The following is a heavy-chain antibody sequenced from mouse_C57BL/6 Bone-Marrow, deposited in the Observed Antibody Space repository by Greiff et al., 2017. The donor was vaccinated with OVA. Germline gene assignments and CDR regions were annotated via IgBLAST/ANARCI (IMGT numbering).Heavy chain of an antibody. D-gene: IGHD2-3*01. J-gene: IGHJ4*01. CDR2: INPSNGGT. Sequence: VQLQQPGTELVKPGASVKLSCKASGYTFTRYWMHWVKQRPGQGLEWIGNINPSNGGTYYNEKFKSKATLTVDQSSSKAYMQLSSLTSEDSAVYYCAREGMGWPPRGFYRGQGTSVTVSS. CDR3: AREGMGWPPRGFY. V-gene: IGHV1-53*01. CDR1: GYTFTRYW.